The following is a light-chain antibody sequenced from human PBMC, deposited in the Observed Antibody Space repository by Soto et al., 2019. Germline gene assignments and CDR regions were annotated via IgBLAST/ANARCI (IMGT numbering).Light chain of an antibody. Sequence: QSALTQPASVSGAPGQSITISCTGTDSDVGAFNYVSWYQQYPGKAPKLMIYDVGDRPSGVSNRFSGSKSGNTASLTISGFQAEDEADYYCSSYTAYTTYVFGTGTKVTVL. J-gene: IGLJ1*01. CDR3: SSYTAYTTYV. CDR2: DVG. V-gene: IGLV2-14*01. CDR1: DSDVGAFNY.